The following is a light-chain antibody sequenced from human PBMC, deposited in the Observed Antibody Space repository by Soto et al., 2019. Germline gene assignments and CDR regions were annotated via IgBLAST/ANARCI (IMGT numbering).Light chain of an antibody. CDR3: QNFNIAPPL. V-gene: IGKV1-27*01. Sequence: DIQMTQSPSSLSASVGDRVTITCRASQGISNYLAWYQQKPGKVPKLLIYTASTLQSGVPSRFSGSGSGTDFMFPISSLQLEDVAIYSGQNFNIAPPLFGGGTKVEIK. CDR2: TAS. J-gene: IGKJ4*01. CDR1: QGISNY.